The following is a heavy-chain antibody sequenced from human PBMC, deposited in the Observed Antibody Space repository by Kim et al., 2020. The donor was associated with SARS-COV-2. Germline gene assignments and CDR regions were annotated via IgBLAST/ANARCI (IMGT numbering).Heavy chain of an antibody. CDR3: ARETDAFDI. Sequence: GGSLRLSCAASGFTFSSYAMHWVRQAPGKGLEWVAVISYDGSNKYYADSVKGRFTISRDNSKNTLYLQMNSLRAEDTAVYYCARETDAFDIWGQGTMVTVSS. J-gene: IGHJ3*02. CDR2: ISYDGSNK. CDR1: GFTFSSYA. V-gene: IGHV3-30*04.